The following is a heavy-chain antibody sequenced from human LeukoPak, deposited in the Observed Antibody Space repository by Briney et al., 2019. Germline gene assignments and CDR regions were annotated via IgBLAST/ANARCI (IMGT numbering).Heavy chain of an antibody. CDR3: VNFDSSGYHPVDY. CDR2: IWYDGSNK. CDR1: GFTFSSYG. Sequence: PGRSLRLSCAASGFTFSSYGMHWVRQAPGKGLEWVAVIWYDGSNKYYADSVKGRFTISRDNSKNTLYLQMNSLRAEDTAVYYCVNFDSSGYHPVDYWGQGTLVTVSS. J-gene: IGHJ4*02. D-gene: IGHD3-22*01. V-gene: IGHV3-33*06.